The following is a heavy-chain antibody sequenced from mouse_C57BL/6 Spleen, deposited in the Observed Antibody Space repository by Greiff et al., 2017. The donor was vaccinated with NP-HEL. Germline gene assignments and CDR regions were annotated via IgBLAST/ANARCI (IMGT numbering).Heavy chain of an antibody. CDR2: IDPSDSYT. J-gene: IGHJ1*03. CDR3: ANSYYDGSSYDWYFDV. CDR1: GYTFTSYW. D-gene: IGHD1-1*01. Sequence: VQLQQSGAELVRPGPSVKLSCKASGYTFTSYWMHWVKQRTGQGLEWIGVIDPSDSYTNYNQKFKGKATLTVDTASSTAYMQLSSLTSEDSAVYYCANSYYDGSSYDWYFDVWGTGTTVTVSS. V-gene: IGHV1-59*01.